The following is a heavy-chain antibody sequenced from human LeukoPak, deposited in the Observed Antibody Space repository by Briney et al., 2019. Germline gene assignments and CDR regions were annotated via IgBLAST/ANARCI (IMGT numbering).Heavy chain of an antibody. D-gene: IGHD6-13*01. CDR2: ILYDGSND. CDR1: GFTFSTYA. J-gene: IGHJ4*02. Sequence: GGSLRLSCAASGFTFSTYAIYWVRQAPGKGRGWVAVILYDGSNDYYADSVKGRFIISRDNSKNTLYLQMNSLRAEDTAVYYCAKGYSSSWYSTYFDFWGQGTLVTVSS. V-gene: IGHV3-30*04. CDR3: AKGYSSSWYSTYFDF.